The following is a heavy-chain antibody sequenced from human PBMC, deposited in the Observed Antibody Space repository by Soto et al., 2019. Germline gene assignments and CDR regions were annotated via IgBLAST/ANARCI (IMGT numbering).Heavy chain of an antibody. CDR3: ARLVVVPAATPYYYGMDV. V-gene: IGHV1-3*01. CDR2: INAGNGNT. Sequence: ASVKVSCKASGYTFTSYAMHWVRQAPGQRLEWMGWINAGNGNTKYSQKFQGRVTITRDTSASTAYMELSSLRSEDTAVYYCARLVVVPAATPYYYGMDVWGQGTTVTVSS. J-gene: IGHJ6*02. CDR1: GYTFTSYA. D-gene: IGHD2-2*01.